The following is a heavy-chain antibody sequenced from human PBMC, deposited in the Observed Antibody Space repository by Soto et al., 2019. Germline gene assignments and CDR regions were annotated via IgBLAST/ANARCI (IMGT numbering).Heavy chain of an antibody. Sequence: ASVKVSCKASGYTFTSYGISWVRQAPGQGLEWMGWISAYNGNTNYAQKLQGRVTMTTDTSTSTAYMDLKSLTSDDTAIYYCARSKGYENKSPYFFDYGGQGALVTVSS. CDR2: ISAYNGNT. CDR3: ARSKGYENKSPYFFDY. CDR1: GYTFTSYG. V-gene: IGHV1-18*04. J-gene: IGHJ4*02. D-gene: IGHD3-3*01.